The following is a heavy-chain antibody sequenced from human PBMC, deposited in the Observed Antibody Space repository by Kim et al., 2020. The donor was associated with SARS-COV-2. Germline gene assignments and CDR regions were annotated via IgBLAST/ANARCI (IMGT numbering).Heavy chain of an antibody. CDR1: GDSVSMNSAG. Sequence: SQTLSLTCVISGDSVSMNSAGWNWIRQSPSRGLEWLGRHTTNSKCNNDYAPSVKSRMNITPATSKNQFSLQLNSVTPEDTAVYYCARGWLRGWFDPWGQGTLVIVSS. CDR2: HTTNSKCNN. CDR3: ARGWLRGWFDP. D-gene: IGHD5-12*01. V-gene: IGHV6-1*01. J-gene: IGHJ5*02.